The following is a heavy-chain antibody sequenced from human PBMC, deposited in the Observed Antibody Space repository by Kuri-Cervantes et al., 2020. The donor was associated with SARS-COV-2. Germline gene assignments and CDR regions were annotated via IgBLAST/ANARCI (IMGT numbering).Heavy chain of an antibody. CDR1: GFTFSSYG. D-gene: IGHD3-3*01. CDR2: IRYDGSNK. V-gene: IGHV3-30*02. CDR3: VTWYDFWSGYSRGRFDY. Sequence: LSLTCAASGFTFSSYGMHWARRAPGKGLEWVAFIRYDGSNKYYADSVKGRFTISRDNSKNTLYLQMNSLRAEDTAVYYCVTWYDFWSGYSRGRFDYWGQGTLVTVSS. J-gene: IGHJ4*02.